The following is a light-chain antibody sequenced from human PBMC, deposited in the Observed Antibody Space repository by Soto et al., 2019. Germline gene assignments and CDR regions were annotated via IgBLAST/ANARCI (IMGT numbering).Light chain of an antibody. J-gene: IGKJ2*01. CDR2: GAS. Sequence: EIVLTQSPGTLSLSPGERATLSCRASQSVSSSYLAWYQQKPGQAPRLLIHGASSRATGIPDRFSGSGSGTEFTHTIRRLEPEDFAVYYCQHYGTSPPYTFGQGTKLEIK. V-gene: IGKV3-20*01. CDR1: QSVSSSY. CDR3: QHYGTSPPYT.